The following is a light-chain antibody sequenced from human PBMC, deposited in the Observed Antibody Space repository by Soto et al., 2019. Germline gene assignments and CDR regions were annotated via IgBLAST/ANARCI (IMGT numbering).Light chain of an antibody. CDR1: SSNIGAGYD. CDR2: GNS. Sequence: QSVLTQPPSVSGAPGQRVTISCTGSSSNIGAGYDVQWYQQLPGTAPKLVIYGNSNRPSGVPDRFSGSKSGTSASLAITGLQAEDEADYYCQSYDSSLSGYVFGTGTKLTVL. CDR3: QSYDSSLSGYV. J-gene: IGLJ1*01. V-gene: IGLV1-40*01.